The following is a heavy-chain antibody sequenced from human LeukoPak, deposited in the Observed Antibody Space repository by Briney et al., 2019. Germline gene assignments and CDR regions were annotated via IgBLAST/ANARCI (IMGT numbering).Heavy chain of an antibody. Sequence: GGSLRLSCAASGFSFSSYSMNWVRQAPGKGLEWVSYISSSSSTIYYADSVKGRFTISRDNAKNSLYLQMNSLRAEDTAVYYCARDLVATTVDYWGQGTLVTVSS. J-gene: IGHJ4*02. CDR1: GFSFSSYS. V-gene: IGHV3-48*04. D-gene: IGHD5-12*01. CDR2: ISSSSSTI. CDR3: ARDLVATTVDY.